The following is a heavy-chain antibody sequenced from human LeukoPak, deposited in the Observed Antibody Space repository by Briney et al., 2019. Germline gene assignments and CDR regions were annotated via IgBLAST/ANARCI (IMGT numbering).Heavy chain of an antibody. J-gene: IGHJ4*02. CDR2: INPSGSST. CDR1: GYSFTSHY. CDR3: AGEGGQWLVRY. Sequence: ASVKVSCKASGYSFTSHYMHWVRQAPGQGLEWLGLINPSGSSTLYAQKFQGRVTMTRDMSTTTDYMELSSLRSEDTAVYYCAGEGGQWLVRYWGQGTLVTVSS. V-gene: IGHV1-46*01. D-gene: IGHD6-19*01.